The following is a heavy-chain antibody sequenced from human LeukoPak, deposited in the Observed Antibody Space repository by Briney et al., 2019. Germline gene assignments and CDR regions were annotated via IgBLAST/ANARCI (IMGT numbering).Heavy chain of an antibody. CDR2: LHHSGTT. CDR1: AYSTSNDYY. D-gene: IGHD5-24*01. CDR3: ARGPPRFVSF. V-gene: IGHV4-38-2*02. J-gene: IGHJ4*02. Sequence: SETLSLTCIVSAYSTSNDYYWDWVRQPPGKGLEWIGGLHHSGTTYYNPSLKSRVTISVDTSQKQISLKVRSVTAADTAIYFCARGPPRFVSFWGPGTLVTVPS.